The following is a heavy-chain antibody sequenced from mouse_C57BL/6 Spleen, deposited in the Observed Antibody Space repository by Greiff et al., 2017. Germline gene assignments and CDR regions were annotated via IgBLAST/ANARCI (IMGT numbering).Heavy chain of an antibody. D-gene: IGHD2-13*01. CDR3: ARGFGESYFDY. CDR1: GYAFSSSW. CDR2: IYPGDGDT. J-gene: IGHJ2*01. V-gene: IGHV1-82*01. Sequence: QVQLQQSGPELVKPGASVKISCKASGYAFSSSWMNWVKQRPGKGLEWIGRIYPGDGDTNYNGKFKGKATLTADKSSSTAYMQLSSLTSEDSAVYFCARGFGESYFDYGGQGTTLTVSS.